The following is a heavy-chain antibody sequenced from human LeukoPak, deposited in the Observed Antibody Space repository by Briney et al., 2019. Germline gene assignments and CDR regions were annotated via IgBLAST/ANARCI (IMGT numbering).Heavy chain of an antibody. D-gene: IGHD3-10*01. CDR2: INHSGVT. CDR1: GGSFTDYY. Sequence: PSETLSLTCAVYGGSFTDYYWSWIRQPPGKGLEWIGEINHSGVTNYSPSLKSRVAISVDTSERQFSLKLSSVTAADTAVYYCATHKIYYGADFWGQGTLVTVSS. V-gene: IGHV4-34*01. J-gene: IGHJ4*02. CDR3: ATHKIYYGADF.